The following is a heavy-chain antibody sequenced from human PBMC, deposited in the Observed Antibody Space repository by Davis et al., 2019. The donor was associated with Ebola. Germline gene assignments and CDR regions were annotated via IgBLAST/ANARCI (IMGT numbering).Heavy chain of an antibody. V-gene: IGHV3-30*03. D-gene: IGHD6-13*01. CDR1: GFTFSSYG. CDR2: ISYDGSNK. J-gene: IGHJ4*02. CDR3: ARDLLRAAALGY. Sequence: GESLKISCAASGFTFSSYGMHWVRQAPGKGLEWVAVISYDGSNKYYADSVKGRFTISRDNSKNTLYLQMNSLRDEDTAVYYCARDLLRAAALGYWGQGTLVTVSS.